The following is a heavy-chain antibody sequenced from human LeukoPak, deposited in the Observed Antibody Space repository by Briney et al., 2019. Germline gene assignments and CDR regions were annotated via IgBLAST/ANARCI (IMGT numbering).Heavy chain of an antibody. V-gene: IGHV3-23*01. CDR2: ISGSGGST. Sequence: GWSVRLSCAASGFIFSRYAMRWVRQAPWKGLEWVSAISGSGGSTYYADPVKGRFTISRDNSKNTLYLQMNSLRAEDTAVYYCAKQGVGYYDFWSGSDAFDIWGQGTMVTVSS. J-gene: IGHJ3*02. CDR3: AKQGVGYYDFWSGSDAFDI. CDR1: GFIFSRYA. D-gene: IGHD3-3*01.